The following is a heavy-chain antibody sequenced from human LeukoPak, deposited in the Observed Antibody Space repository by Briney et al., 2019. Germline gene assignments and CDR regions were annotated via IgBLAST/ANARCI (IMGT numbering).Heavy chain of an antibody. D-gene: IGHD6-13*01. V-gene: IGHV4-59*01. CDR2: IYYSGST. CDR3: ARDGYSSSWYFRYFDL. J-gene: IGHJ2*01. Sequence: SETLSLTCTVSGGSISSYYWSWIRQPPGKGLEWIGYIYYSGSTNYNPSLKSRVTISVDTSKNQFSLKLSSVTAADTAVYYCARDGYSSSWYFRYFDLWGRGTLVTVSS. CDR1: GGSISSYY.